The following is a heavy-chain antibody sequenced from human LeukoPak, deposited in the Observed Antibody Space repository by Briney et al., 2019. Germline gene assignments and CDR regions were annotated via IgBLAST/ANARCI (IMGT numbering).Heavy chain of an antibody. CDR3: ARGEFHHYDILTGYYYVNYFDY. CDR1: GGSFSGYY. J-gene: IGHJ4*02. CDR2: INHSGST. Sequence: SETLSLTCAVYGGSFSGYYWSWIRQPPGKGLEWIGEINHSGSTNYNPSLKSRVTISVDTSKNQFSLKLSSATAADTAVYYCARGEFHHYDILTGYYYVNYFDYWGQGTLVTVSS. V-gene: IGHV4-34*01. D-gene: IGHD3-9*01.